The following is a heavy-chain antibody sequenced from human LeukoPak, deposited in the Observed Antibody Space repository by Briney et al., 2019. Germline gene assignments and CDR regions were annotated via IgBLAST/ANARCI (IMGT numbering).Heavy chain of an antibody. CDR2: INHSGST. CDR1: GGSFSGYY. CDR3: ARDQSHYYDSSGYYRYYYYYMDV. Sequence: SETLSLTCAVYGGSFSGYYWSWIRQPPGKGLEWIGEINHSGSTNYNPSLKSRVTISVDTSKNQFSLKLSSVTAADTAVYYCARDQSHYYDSSGYYRYYYYYMDVWGKGTTVTVSS. J-gene: IGHJ6*03. V-gene: IGHV4-34*01. D-gene: IGHD3-22*01.